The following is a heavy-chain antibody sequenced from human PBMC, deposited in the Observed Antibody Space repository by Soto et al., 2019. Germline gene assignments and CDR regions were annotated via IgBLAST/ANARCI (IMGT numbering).Heavy chain of an antibody. J-gene: IGHJ4*02. D-gene: IGHD1-26*01. CDR3: ARRDSGSYPGLFDY. CDR1: GGSVSSGSYY. V-gene: IGHV4-61*01. Sequence: SETLSLTCTVSGGSVSSGSYYWSWIRQPPGKGLEWIGYIYYSGSTNYNPSLKSRVTISVDTSKNQFSLKLSSVTAADTAVYYCARRDSGSYPGLFDYWGQGTLVTVSS. CDR2: IYYSGST.